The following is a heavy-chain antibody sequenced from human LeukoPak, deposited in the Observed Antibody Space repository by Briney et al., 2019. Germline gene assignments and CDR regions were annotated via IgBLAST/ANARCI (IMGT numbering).Heavy chain of an antibody. CDR1: GYTFTSYD. CDR3: ARAGSSGLLYYYYMDV. Sequence: GASVKVSCKASGYTFTSYDINWVRQATGQGLEWMGWMNPNSGNTGYAQKFQGRVTMITNTSISTAYMELSSLRSDDTAVYYCARAGSSGLLYYYYMDVWGKGTTVTISS. D-gene: IGHD3-22*01. CDR2: MNPNSGNT. V-gene: IGHV1-8*01. J-gene: IGHJ6*03.